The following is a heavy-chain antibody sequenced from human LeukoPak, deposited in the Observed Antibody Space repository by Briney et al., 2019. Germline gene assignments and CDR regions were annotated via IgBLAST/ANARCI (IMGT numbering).Heavy chain of an antibody. CDR3: AKDKDPGGDLAARYDYYYFYGVDV. D-gene: IGHD2-21*02. Sequence: PGGSLRLSCAASGFAFSLSGINWVRQAPGRGLEWISCISGSGRTTYYADSVRGRFTISRDNSRNTVFLQLNSLRAEDTAVYYCAKDKDPGGDLAARYDYYYFYGVDVWGQGTTVTVSS. CDR2: ISGSGRTT. CDR1: GFAFSLSG. J-gene: IGHJ6*02. V-gene: IGHV3-23*01.